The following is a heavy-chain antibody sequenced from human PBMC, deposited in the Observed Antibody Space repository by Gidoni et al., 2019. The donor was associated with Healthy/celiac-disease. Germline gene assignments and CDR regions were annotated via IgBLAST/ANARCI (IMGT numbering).Heavy chain of an antibody. CDR2: ISYDGSNK. J-gene: IGHJ4*02. CDR1: GFTFSSYG. Sequence: QVQMVESGGGVVQPGRSLRLSWSASGFTFSSYGMHWVRQAPGKGLEWVAVISYDGSNKYYADSVKGRFTISSDNSKNTLYLQMNSLRAEDTAVYYCWRGLAVAGVDYWGQGTLVTVSS. D-gene: IGHD6-19*01. V-gene: IGHV3-30*03. CDR3: WRGLAVAGVDY.